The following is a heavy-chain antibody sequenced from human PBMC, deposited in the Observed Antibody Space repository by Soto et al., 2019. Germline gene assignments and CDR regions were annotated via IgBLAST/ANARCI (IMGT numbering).Heavy chain of an antibody. D-gene: IGHD2-21*01. CDR3: VREDWHRFDS. Sequence: EVQLVESGGRLVQPGGSLRLSCAASGFMFSAYWMSWVRQDPGKGLEWVATISGGASDKFYVDSVKGRFTISRDDSKNTLYRQMNSLRDEDTAVYYCVREDWHRFDSWGQGTLVTVSS. CDR1: GFMFSAYW. J-gene: IGHJ4*02. CDR2: ISGGASDK. V-gene: IGHV3-7*01.